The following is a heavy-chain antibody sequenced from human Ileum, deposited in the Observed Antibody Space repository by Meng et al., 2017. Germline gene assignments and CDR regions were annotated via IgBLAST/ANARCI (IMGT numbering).Heavy chain of an antibody. V-gene: IGHV4-4*02. CDR3: AREWSGSYRHFDY. Sequence: QVQLQEAGPGLLKPSGTLSLTCAVSGGSISTSDWWSWVRQPPGKGLEWIGEIHHSGSTNYNPSLKRRVTISVDKSKNQFSLKLNSVTAADTAVYYCAREWSGSYRHFDYWGQGTLVTVSS. CDR1: GGSISTSDW. J-gene: IGHJ4*02. CDR2: IHHSGST. D-gene: IGHD1-26*01.